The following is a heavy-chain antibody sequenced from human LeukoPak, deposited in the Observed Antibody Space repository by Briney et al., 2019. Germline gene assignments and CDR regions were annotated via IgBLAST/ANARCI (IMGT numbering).Heavy chain of an antibody. V-gene: IGHV1-2*02. CDR1: GYTFTGYY. Sequence: ASVKVSCKASGYTFTGYYMHWVRQAPGQGLEWMGWINPNSGGTNYAQKFQGRVTMTRDTSISTAYMELSRLRSDDTAVYYCAKDRGSGWSWWFDPWGQGTLVTVSS. CDR2: INPNSGGT. CDR3: AKDRGSGWSWWFDP. J-gene: IGHJ5*02. D-gene: IGHD6-19*01.